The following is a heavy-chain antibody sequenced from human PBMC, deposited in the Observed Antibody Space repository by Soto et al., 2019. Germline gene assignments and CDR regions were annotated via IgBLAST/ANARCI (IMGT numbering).Heavy chain of an antibody. Sequence: SETLSRTCAVYGGSFSGYYWSGICQPPGKGLEWIGEINHSGGTDYNPSLKSRVTISVDTSKNQFSLRLSSVTAADTAVYYCASLHAVLSLRLGELSLYRLKPGTFDYWGQGTLVTVSS. D-gene: IGHD3-16*02. J-gene: IGHJ4*02. CDR2: INHSGGT. CDR1: GGSFSGYY. CDR3: ASLHAVLSLRLGELSLYRLKPGTFDY. V-gene: IGHV4-34*01.